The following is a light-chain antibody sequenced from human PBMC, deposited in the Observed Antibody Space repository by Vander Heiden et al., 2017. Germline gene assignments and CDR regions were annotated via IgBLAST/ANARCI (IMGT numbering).Light chain of an antibody. Sequence: ESVLTQSPGTLSLSPGERATLSCRASQSVSSSYLAWYQQKPGPAPRLLIYGAYSRATGIPDRFSGGGCGADFTLTISMLEPEDFAVYYCQQYDSSFTFGPGTKVDIK. V-gene: IGKV3-20*01. CDR3: QQYDSSFT. J-gene: IGKJ3*01. CDR2: GAY. CDR1: QSVSSSY.